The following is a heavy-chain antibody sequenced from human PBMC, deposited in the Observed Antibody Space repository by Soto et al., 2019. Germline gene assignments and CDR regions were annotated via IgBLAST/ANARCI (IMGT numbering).Heavy chain of an antibody. CDR2: IYYSGST. J-gene: IGHJ5*02. CDR1: GGSISSSSYY. Sequence: QLQLQESGPGLVKPWETLSLTCTVSGGSISSSSYYWGWIRQPPGKGLEWIGYIYYSGSTYYNPSLKSRVTISVDTSKNQFSLKLNSVTAADTAVYYCATSNWFDPWGQGTLVTVSS. V-gene: IGHV4-39*01. CDR3: ATSNWFDP.